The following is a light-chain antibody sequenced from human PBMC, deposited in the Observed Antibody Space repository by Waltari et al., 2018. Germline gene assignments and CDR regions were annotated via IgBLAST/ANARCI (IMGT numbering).Light chain of an antibody. J-gene: IGLJ2*01. CDR3: SSYTSSGVV. V-gene: IGLV2-14*01. CDR2: DVY. Sequence: QSALTQPASVSGSPGQAIIISCTVTGRDVGGYDYVSWYQQYPGKAPRLIIYDVYNRPSGVSNRFSGSKSDNTASLTISGLQAEDESVYYCSSYTSSGVVFGGGTKLTVL. CDR1: GRDVGGYDY.